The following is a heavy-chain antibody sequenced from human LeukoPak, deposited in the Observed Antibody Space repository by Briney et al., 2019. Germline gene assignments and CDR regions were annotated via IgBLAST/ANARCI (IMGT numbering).Heavy chain of an antibody. CDR1: GFTFSNYA. Sequence: SGGSLRLSCAASGFTFSNYAMSWVRQAPGKGLEWVSTLSGTGGSTYYADSVKGRFTISRDNSKNTLYLQMNSLRAEDTAVYYCAKSSSGWHLFDYWGQGTLVTVSS. D-gene: IGHD6-19*01. J-gene: IGHJ4*02. CDR3: AKSSSGWHLFDY. V-gene: IGHV3-23*01. CDR2: LSGTGGST.